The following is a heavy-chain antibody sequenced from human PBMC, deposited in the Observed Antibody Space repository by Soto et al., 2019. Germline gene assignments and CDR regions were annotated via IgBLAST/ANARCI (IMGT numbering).Heavy chain of an antibody. D-gene: IGHD1-7*01. CDR2: ISYSGST. J-gene: IGHJ4*02. Sequence: QVQLQESGPGLVKPSQTLSLTCTVSGGSISSGNYYWSWIRQPSGKGLEWIGFISYSGSTYYNASLKSRFTISVDTSKNQFSLNLSFVTAADTAVYYCATMGTPATGLYYFDYWGQGTLVTVSS. CDR3: ATMGTPATGLYYFDY. V-gene: IGHV4-30-4*01. CDR1: GGSISSGNYY.